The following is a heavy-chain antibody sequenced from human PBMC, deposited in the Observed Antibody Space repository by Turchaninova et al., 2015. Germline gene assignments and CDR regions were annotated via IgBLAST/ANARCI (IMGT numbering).Heavy chain of an antibody. CDR1: GYPISSGYY. J-gene: IGHJ4*02. CDR3: ARGDTAMVRGFEY. CDR2: IYHSGST. V-gene: IGHV4-38-2*02. Sequence: QVQLQESGPGLVKPSETLSLTCPVSGYPISSGYYGGWTRQPPGKGLEWIGSIYHSGSTNHNPSLKSRVTISVDTSENQFSLKLSSVTAADTAVYYCARGDTAMVRGFEYWGQGTLVTVSS. D-gene: IGHD5-18*01.